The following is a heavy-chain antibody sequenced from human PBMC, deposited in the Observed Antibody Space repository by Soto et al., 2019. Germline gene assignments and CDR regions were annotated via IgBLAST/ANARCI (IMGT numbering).Heavy chain of an antibody. CDR3: ARDSYYYDSSGYYRYLNY. CDR1: GYTFTSYY. CDR2: INPSGGST. Sequence: ASVKVSCKASGYTFTSYYMHWVRQAPGQGLEWMGIINPSGGSTSYAQEFQGRVTMTRDTSTSTVYMELSSLRSEDTAVYYCARDSYYYDSSGYYRYLNYWGQGTLVTVSS. D-gene: IGHD3-22*01. J-gene: IGHJ4*02. V-gene: IGHV1-46*01.